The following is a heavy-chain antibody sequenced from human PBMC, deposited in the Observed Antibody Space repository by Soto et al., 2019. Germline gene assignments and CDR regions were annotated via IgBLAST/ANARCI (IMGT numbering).Heavy chain of an antibody. CDR2: IIPILGIA. Sequence: QVQLVQSGAEVKKPGSSVKVSCKASGGTFSSYTISWVRQAPGQGLEWMGRIIPILGIANYAQKFQGRVTMTADESTSTAYMELSSLRSEDTAVYYCASLNVQGYWGQGTLVTVSS. CDR1: GGTFSSYT. V-gene: IGHV1-69*02. CDR3: ASLNVQGY. J-gene: IGHJ4*02.